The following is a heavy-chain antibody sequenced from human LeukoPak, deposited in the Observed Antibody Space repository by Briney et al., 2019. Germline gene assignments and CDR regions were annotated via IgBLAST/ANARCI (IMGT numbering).Heavy chain of an antibody. V-gene: IGHV3-30*02. D-gene: IGHD2-2*01. Sequence: GRSLRLSCAASGFTFSSYGMHWVRQAPGKGLEWVAFIRYDGSNKYYADSVKGRFTISRDNSKNTLYLQMNSLRAEDTAVYYCAKEVVVPAARHFDYWGQGTLVTVSS. J-gene: IGHJ4*02. CDR1: GFTFSSYG. CDR3: AKEVVVPAARHFDY. CDR2: IRYDGSNK.